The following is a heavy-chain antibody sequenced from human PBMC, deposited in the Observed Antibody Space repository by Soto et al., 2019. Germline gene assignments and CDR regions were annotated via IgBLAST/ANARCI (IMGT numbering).Heavy chain of an antibody. J-gene: IGHJ4*02. CDR1: GGTFSSYA. V-gene: IGHV1-69*01. D-gene: IGHD2-15*01. CDR2: IIPIFGTA. CDR3: ARLGYCSGGSCSPPEDY. Sequence: QVQLVQSGAEVKKPGSSVKVSCKASGGTFSSYAISWVRQAPGQGLEWMGGIIPIFGTANYAQKFQGRVTITADESTSTAYMELSSLRSEDTSVYYCARLGYCSGGSCSPPEDYWGQGTLVTVSS.